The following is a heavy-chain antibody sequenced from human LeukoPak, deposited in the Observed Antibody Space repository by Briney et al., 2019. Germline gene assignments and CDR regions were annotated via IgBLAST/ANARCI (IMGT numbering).Heavy chain of an antibody. CDR3: ARGSQSLGYCSGGSCRAKILDY. CDR2: INHSGST. Sequence: SETLSLTCAVYGGSFSGYYWSWIRQPPGKGLEWIGEINHSGSTNYNPSLKSRVTISVGTSKNQFSLKLSSVTAADTAVYYCARGSQSLGYCSGGSCRAKILDYWGQGTLVTVSS. J-gene: IGHJ4*02. D-gene: IGHD2-15*01. CDR1: GGSFSGYY. V-gene: IGHV4-34*01.